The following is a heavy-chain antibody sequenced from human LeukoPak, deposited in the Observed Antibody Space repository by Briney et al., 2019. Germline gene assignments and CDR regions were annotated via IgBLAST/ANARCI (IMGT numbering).Heavy chain of an antibody. CDR1: GGSISSYY. Sequence: SETLSLTCTVSGGSISSYYWSWLRQPPGKGLEWTGYIYYSGSTNYNPSLKSRVTISVDTSKNQFSLKLSSVTAADTAVYYFARGPDYDFWSGYYTEYFQHWGQGTLVTVSS. CDR2: IYYSGST. D-gene: IGHD3-3*01. V-gene: IGHV4-59*01. J-gene: IGHJ1*01. CDR3: ARGPDYDFWSGYYTEYFQH.